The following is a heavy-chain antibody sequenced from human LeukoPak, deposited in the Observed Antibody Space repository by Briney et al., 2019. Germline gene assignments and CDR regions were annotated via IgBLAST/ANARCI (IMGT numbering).Heavy chain of an antibody. CDR3: ARDGGNKRFEP. Sequence: SETLSLTCTVSGGSINSVDYYWSWIRQPAGKGLEWIGRMYNSVTSNYNPSINYNPSLKSRATISVDTSKNQYSLNLTSVTAADTAVYYCARDGGNKRFEPWGQGTLVTVSS. D-gene: IGHD4-23*01. V-gene: IGHV4-61*02. J-gene: IGHJ5*02. CDR2: MYNSVTSNYNPSI. CDR1: GGSINSVDYY.